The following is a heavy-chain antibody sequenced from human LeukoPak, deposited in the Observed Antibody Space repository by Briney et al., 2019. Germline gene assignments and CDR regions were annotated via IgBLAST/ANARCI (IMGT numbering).Heavy chain of an antibody. CDR1: GGSIRGYY. CDR3: ARDEVSSYGFDSYYYFVDV. V-gene: IGHV4-4*07. Sequence: PETLSLTCSVSGGSIRGYYWSWIRQPAGEGLEWIGRVYSTGSTNYNPSLKSRVSLSVDTSKNQFSLKLTSVTAADTAVYFCARDEVSSYGFDSYYYFVDVWGKGTTVTISS. J-gene: IGHJ6*03. D-gene: IGHD5-18*01. CDR2: VYSTGST.